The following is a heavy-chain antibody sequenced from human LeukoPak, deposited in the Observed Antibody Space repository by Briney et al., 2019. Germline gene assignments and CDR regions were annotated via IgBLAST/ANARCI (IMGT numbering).Heavy chain of an antibody. D-gene: IGHD3-22*01. V-gene: IGHV4-34*01. CDR1: GGSLSGYF. Sequence: SETLSLTCGVYGGSLSGYFWSWIRQSPGKGLEWIGEINYSGSTNYNPSLKSRVTISVDTSKNQFSLKLSSVTAADTAVYYCAREIHYDSSGNLLDAFDIWGQGTMVTVSS. CDR2: INYSGST. J-gene: IGHJ3*02. CDR3: AREIHYDSSGNLLDAFDI.